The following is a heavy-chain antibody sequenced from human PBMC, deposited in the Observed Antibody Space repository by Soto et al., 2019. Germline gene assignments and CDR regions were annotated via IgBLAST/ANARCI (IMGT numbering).Heavy chain of an antibody. J-gene: IGHJ6*02. D-gene: IGHD6-6*01. CDR2: IYYSGST. CDR1: GGSVSSGSYY. Sequence: SETLSLTCTVSGGSVSSGSYYWSWIRQPPGKGLEWIGYIYYSGSTNYNPSLKSRVTISVDTSKNQFSLKLSSVTAADTAVYYCARISARPDYYYGMDVWGQGTTVTVSS. CDR3: ARISARPDYYYGMDV. V-gene: IGHV4-61*01.